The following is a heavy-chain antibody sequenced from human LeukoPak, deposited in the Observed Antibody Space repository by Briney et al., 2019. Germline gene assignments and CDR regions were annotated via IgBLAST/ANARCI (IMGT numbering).Heavy chain of an antibody. Sequence: GGSLRLSCAASGFTFTGYAMSWVRQAPGRGLQWVSAISGRADRTYYADSVKGRFTISRDDSKIYLLMNNLRAEDTSVYECAKECPYGSSGAGDCCFDYWGQGTPVTVSS. CDR3: AKECPYGSSGAGDCCFDY. J-gene: IGHJ4*02. D-gene: IGHD3-22*01. V-gene: IGHV3-23*01. CDR1: GFTFTGYA. CDR2: ISGRADRT.